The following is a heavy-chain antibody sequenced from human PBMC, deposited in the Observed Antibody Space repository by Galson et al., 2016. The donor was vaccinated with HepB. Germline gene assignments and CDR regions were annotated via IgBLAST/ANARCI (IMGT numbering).Heavy chain of an antibody. CDR3: AKAGIYSSSKGWFDP. Sequence: SLRLSCAASGFTFDAYAMHWVRQAPGKGLEWVSGISWNSGTIGYADSVKGRFTISRDNAKNSLYLQMNSLRPEDTALYYCAKAGIYSSSKGWFDPWGQGTLVTVSS. V-gene: IGHV3-9*01. CDR1: GFTFDAYA. J-gene: IGHJ5*02. CDR2: ISWNSGTI. D-gene: IGHD6-13*01.